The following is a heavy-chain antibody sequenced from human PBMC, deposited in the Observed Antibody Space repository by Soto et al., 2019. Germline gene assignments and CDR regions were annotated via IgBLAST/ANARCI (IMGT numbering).Heavy chain of an antibody. J-gene: IGHJ4*02. CDR1: GYTFTSYG. CDR3: ARGEGYQLLSRLMVFDY. CDR2: ISAYNGNT. V-gene: IGHV1-18*01. D-gene: IGHD2-2*01. Sequence: QVQLVQSGAEVRKPGASVKVSCKASGYTFTSYGISWVRQAPGQGLEWIGWISAYNGNTNYAQKIQGRVTMTTDTSTSTAYMELRSLRSDDTAVYYCARGEGYQLLSRLMVFDYWGQGTLVTVSS.